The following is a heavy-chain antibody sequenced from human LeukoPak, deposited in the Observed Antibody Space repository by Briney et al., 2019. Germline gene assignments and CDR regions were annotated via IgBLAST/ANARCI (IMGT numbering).Heavy chain of an antibody. V-gene: IGHV3-23*01. J-gene: IGHJ4*02. Sequence: PGGSLRLACAASGFTFSSYAMSWVRQAPGKGLEWVSAISISGENTYYADSVKGRFTISRDTSGNILYLQMHSLRAEDTAVYYCARLISTSSSRFSDYWGQGTLVTVSS. CDR1: GFTFSSYA. CDR3: ARLISTSSSRFSDY. D-gene: IGHD6-6*01. CDR2: ISISGENT.